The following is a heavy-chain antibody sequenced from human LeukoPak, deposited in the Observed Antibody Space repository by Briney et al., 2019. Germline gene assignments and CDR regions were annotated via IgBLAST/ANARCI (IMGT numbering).Heavy chain of an antibody. CDR3: ARDLRQGSGFDY. D-gene: IGHD3-10*01. CDR2: IASDGSST. CDR1: GFTFSSYW. Sequence: GGSLRLSCAASGFTFSSYWMNWVRQAPGKGLVWVSRIASDGSSTTYADSVKGRFSISRDNAKNTLYLQMNSLRVEDTAVYYCARDLRQGSGFDYWGQGTLVTVSS. J-gene: IGHJ4*02. V-gene: IGHV3-74*01.